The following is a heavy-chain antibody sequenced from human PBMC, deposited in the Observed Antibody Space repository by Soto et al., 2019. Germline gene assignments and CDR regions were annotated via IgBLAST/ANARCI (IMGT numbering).Heavy chain of an antibody. CDR1: GFTFSGSA. CDR2: IRSKANSYAT. V-gene: IGHV3-73*01. Sequence: PGGSLRLSCAASGFTFSGSAMHWVRQASGKGLEWVGRIRSKANSYATAYAASVKGRFTISRDDSKNTAYLQMNSLKTEDTAVDYCTSDYCSSTSCPSHYYMEVWGKGTTVTVSS. CDR3: TSDYCSSTSCPSHYYMEV. D-gene: IGHD2-2*01. J-gene: IGHJ6*03.